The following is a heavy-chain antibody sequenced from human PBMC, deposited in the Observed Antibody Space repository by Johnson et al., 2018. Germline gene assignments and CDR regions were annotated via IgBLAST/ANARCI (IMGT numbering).Heavy chain of an antibody. Sequence: VQLVQSGGGLVQPGGSLRLSCAASGFTFSYYDMHWVRQVTGKALEGVSSIGSAGATYYPVAVQGRFTTSNGNAEPSLSLQMNSLRTEDTAVYYCTRSPLGLSALYIWGQGTMVTVSS. CDR1: GFTFSYYD. D-gene: IGHD3-16*01. V-gene: IGHV3-13*01. J-gene: IGHJ3*02. CDR2: IGSAGAT. CDR3: TRSPLGLSALYI.